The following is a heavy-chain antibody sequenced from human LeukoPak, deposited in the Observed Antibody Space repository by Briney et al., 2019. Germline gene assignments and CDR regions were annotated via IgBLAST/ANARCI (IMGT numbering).Heavy chain of an antibody. CDR2: ITNGGSTI. J-gene: IGHJ6*02. D-gene: IGHD3-9*01. Sequence: GGSLRLSCVASGFTFRSYAMIWVRQARGKGLEWVSYITNGGSTIHHADSVKGRFTISRDNAKKTLYLQMNSLRAEDTAVYYCARSIGLTGGGVDVWGQGTTVTVSS. CDR3: ARSIGLTGGGVDV. V-gene: IGHV3-48*04. CDR1: GFTFRSYA.